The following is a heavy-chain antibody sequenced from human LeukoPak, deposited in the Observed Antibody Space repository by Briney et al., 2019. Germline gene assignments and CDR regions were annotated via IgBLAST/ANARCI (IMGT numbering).Heavy chain of an antibody. Sequence: GASVKVSCKASGYTFTGYYMHWVRQAPGQGLEWMGWINPNSGGTNYAQKFQGWVTMTRDTSISTAYMGLSRLRSDDTAVYYRARGYCSGGSCYVAFDIWGQGTMVTVSS. J-gene: IGHJ3*02. V-gene: IGHV1-2*04. CDR1: GYTFTGYY. CDR2: INPNSGGT. D-gene: IGHD2-15*01. CDR3: ARGYCSGGSCYVAFDI.